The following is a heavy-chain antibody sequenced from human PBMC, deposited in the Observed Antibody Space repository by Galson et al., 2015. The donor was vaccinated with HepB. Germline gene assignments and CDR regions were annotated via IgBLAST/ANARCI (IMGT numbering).Heavy chain of an antibody. CDR3: ARDFPGRLEPHKMLFSI. V-gene: IGHV1-69*04. D-gene: IGHD3/OR15-3a*01. CDR1: GGTFSNYT. Sequence: SVKVSCKASGGTFSNYTISWVRQAPGQGPEWMGRIIPFLDIRDSAERFQDRATLTADKFTSTAYMELNNLRSDDTAVYYCARDFPGRLEPHKMLFSIWGQGTMVTVSS. J-gene: IGHJ3*02. CDR2: IIPFLDIR.